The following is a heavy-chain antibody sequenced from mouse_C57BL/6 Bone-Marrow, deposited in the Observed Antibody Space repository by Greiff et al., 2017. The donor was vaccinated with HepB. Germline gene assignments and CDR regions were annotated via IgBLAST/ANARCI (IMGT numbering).Heavy chain of an antibody. CDR1: GYTFTSYW. V-gene: IGHV1-50*01. CDR2: IDPSDSYT. J-gene: IGHJ4*01. Sequence: QVQLQQPGAELVKPGASVKLSCKASGYTFTSYWMQWVKQRPGQGLEWIGEIDPSDSYTNYNQKFKGKATLTVDTSSSTAYMQLSSLTSEDSAVYYCARDDYYGSSYDAMHYWGQGTSVTVSS. D-gene: IGHD1-1*01. CDR3: ARDDYYGSSYDAMHY.